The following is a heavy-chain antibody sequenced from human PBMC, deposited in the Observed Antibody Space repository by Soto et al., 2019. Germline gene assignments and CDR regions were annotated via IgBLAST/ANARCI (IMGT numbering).Heavy chain of an antibody. CDR2: ITTVFGA. CDR3: ARETTVTSSQLDF. Sequence: EVQLLESGGGLVQPGGSLRLSCEASGFTFSAYVLGWVRQAPGRGLEWVSSITTVFGAYYADSVRGRFTISRDNSKDMLYLQMNSLRAEDTALYYCARETTVTSSQLDFWGQGTLVTVSS. V-gene: IGHV3-23*01. D-gene: IGHD4-17*01. J-gene: IGHJ4*02. CDR1: GFTFSAYV.